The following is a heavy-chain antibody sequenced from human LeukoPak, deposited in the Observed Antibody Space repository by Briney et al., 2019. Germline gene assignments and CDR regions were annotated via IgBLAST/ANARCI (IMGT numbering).Heavy chain of an antibody. Sequence: GGSLRLSCEASGFTFSSYGMHWVRQAPGKGLEWVAVMWYDGTTKYYADSVKGRFTISRDNSKNTLYLQMDSLRAEDTAVYYCAKDGAASTYFDYWGPRTLVTVSS. CDR3: AKDGAASTYFDY. D-gene: IGHD2/OR15-2a*01. J-gene: IGHJ4*02. CDR2: MWYDGTTK. V-gene: IGHV3-33*06. CDR1: GFTFSSYG.